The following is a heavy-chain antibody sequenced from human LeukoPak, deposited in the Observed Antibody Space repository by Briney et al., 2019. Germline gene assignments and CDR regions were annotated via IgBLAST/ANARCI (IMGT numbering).Heavy chain of an antibody. CDR2: IYHSGST. Sequence: KPSETLSLTCTVSGYSISSGYYWGWIRQPPGKGLEWIGSIYHSGSTYYNPSLKSRVTISVDKSKNQFSLKLSSVTAADTAVYYCARDSNDYLWGSYRDRYFDLWGRGTLVTVSS. D-gene: IGHD3-16*02. CDR3: ARDSNDYLWGSYRDRYFDL. J-gene: IGHJ2*01. CDR1: GYSISSGYY. V-gene: IGHV4-38-2*02.